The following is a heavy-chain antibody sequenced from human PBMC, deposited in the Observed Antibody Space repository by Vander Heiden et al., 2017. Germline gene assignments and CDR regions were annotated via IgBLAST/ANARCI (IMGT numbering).Heavy chain of an antibody. J-gene: IGHJ4*02. V-gene: IGHV3-23*01. CDR3: AKDLPGTAVAGMVDY. D-gene: IGHD6-19*01. CDR2: SSGSGGGT. CDR1: GFTFSSYA. Sequence: EVQLLESGGGLVQPGGSLRLSCAASGFTFSSYAMSWVRQAPGKGLEWVSGSSGSGGGTHYAESVKGRFTISRDNSKNMLYLQMNSLKAEDTAVYYCAKDLPGTAVAGMVDYWGQGTLVTASS.